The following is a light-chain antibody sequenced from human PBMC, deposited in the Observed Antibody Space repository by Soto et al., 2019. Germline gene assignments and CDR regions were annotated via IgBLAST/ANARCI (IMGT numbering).Light chain of an antibody. CDR1: QSVSSD. J-gene: IGKJ1*01. V-gene: IGKV3-15*01. Sequence: EIVMTQSPATLSVSPGERATLSCRASQSVSSDLAWYQQKPGQAPRLLIYGASTRATGIPARFSGSGSGTEFTLTISSLQSGDFAVYYCQQYNNWWTFGLTTQVEIK. CDR3: QQYNNWWT. CDR2: GAS.